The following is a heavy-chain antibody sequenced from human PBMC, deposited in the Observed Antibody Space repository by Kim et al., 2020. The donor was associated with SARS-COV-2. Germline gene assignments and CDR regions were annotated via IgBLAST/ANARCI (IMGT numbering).Heavy chain of an antibody. CDR3: ATQLNGLGHY. CDR2: VYNGGST. Sequence: GSLRLSCAASGLTVSSNYMSWVRQAPGRGQEWTSVVYNGGSTYYVDSVRGRFTISRDNSKNMVYLQMNSLRAEDTAVYYCATQLNGLGHYWCQGTLVTV. V-gene: IGHV3-66*01. D-gene: IGHD2-2*01. CDR1: GLTVSSNY. J-gene: IGHJ4*02.